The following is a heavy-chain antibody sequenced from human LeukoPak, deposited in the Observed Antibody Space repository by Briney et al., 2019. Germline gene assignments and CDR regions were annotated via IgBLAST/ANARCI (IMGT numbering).Heavy chain of an antibody. J-gene: IGHJ6*03. D-gene: IGHD4-23*01. Sequence: SETLSLTCRVSNGSISSGYYWNWLRQHPGKGLEWIGNLDSSGSTYYNPSLKSRVTISVGTSKNQFSLNLRSVTAADTAIYFCSRSHDYGGLYFYYYMDVWGKGTTVTVSS. CDR3: SRSHDYGGLYFYYYMDV. CDR1: NGSISSGYY. CDR2: LDSSGST. V-gene: IGHV4-39*01.